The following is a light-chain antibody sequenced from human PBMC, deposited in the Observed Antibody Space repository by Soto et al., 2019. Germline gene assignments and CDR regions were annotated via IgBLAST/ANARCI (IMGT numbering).Light chain of an antibody. CDR3: AAWDDSLSRAV. CDR1: STDFVSYNR. V-gene: IGLV2-18*01. J-gene: IGLJ7*01. CDR2: EAS. Sequence: QSVLTQPPSVSGSPGQSVTISCTGTSTDFVSYNRVSWYQQPPGTAPKLIIYEASNRPSGVPDRFSGSKSGNTASLTISGLQAADEADYYCAAWDDSLSRAVFGGGTQLTVL.